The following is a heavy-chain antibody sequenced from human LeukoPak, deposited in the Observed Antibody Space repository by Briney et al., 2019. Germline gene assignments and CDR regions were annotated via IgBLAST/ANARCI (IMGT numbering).Heavy chain of an antibody. D-gene: IGHD4-11*01. Sequence: SETLSLTCTVSGGSISSYYWSWIRQPPGKGLEWIGYIYYSGSTNHNPSLKSRVTISVDTSKNQFSLKLSSVTAADTAVYYCARVVTTNTLDYWGQGTLVTVSS. J-gene: IGHJ4*02. CDR1: GGSISSYY. CDR2: IYYSGST. V-gene: IGHV4-59*01. CDR3: ARVVTTNTLDY.